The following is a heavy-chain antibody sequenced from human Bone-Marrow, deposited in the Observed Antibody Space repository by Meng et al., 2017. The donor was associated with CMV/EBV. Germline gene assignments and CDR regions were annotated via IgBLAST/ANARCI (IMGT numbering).Heavy chain of an antibody. CDR1: GYTFTGYY. D-gene: IGHD3-3*01. Sequence: ASVKVSRKASGYTFTGYYMHWVRQAPGQGLEWMGWINPNSGGTNYAQKFQGRVTMTRDTSISTAYMELSRLRSDDTAVDYCAKTGSDFWSGYYPLTYGMDGWGQGTTVTVSS. CDR2: INPNSGGT. CDR3: AKTGSDFWSGYYPLTYGMDG. V-gene: IGHV1-2*02. J-gene: IGHJ6*02.